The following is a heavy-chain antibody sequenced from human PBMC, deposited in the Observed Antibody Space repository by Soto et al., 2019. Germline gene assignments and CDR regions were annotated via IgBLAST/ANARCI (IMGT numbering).Heavy chain of an antibody. J-gene: IGHJ4*02. CDR2: ISAYNGNT. V-gene: IGHV1-18*04. Sequence: QVQLVQSGAEVKKPGASVKVSCKASGYTFTSYGISWVRQAPGQGLEWMGWISAYNGNTNYAQKLQGRVTMTTDTSTSTAYMELRSLRSDDTAVYYCARDGSGDYVGGSYRLTNSADYWGQGTLVTVSS. D-gene: IGHD3-16*02. CDR1: GYTFTSYG. CDR3: ARDGSGDYVGGSYRLTNSADY.